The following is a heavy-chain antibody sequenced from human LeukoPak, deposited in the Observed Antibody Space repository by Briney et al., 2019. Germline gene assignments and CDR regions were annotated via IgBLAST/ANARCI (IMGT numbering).Heavy chain of an antibody. V-gene: IGHV4-39*01. CDR3: ARNKCVADLSPIYS. J-gene: IGHJ4*02. CDR1: GGSVSSSRYY. Sequence: SETLSLTCPVSGGSVSSSRYYWGWIRQPPGMGLEWNGSINYTGSTYYKPSLKSRVTISVDASKNQISLKLSSVTAAATAFNFVARNKCVADLSPIYSGDRETLVTVSS. D-gene: IGHD2-21*01. CDR2: INYTGST.